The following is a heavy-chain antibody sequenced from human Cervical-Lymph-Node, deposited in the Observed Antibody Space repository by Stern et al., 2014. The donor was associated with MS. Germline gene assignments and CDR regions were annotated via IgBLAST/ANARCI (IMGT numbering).Heavy chain of an antibody. J-gene: IGHJ4*02. CDR1: GYTLTELS. CDR2: FDPEDGET. CDR3: ATGPSSSSWYTADY. V-gene: IGHV1-24*01. Sequence: VHLVESGAEVKKPGASVKVSCKVSGYTLTELSMHWVRQAPGKGLEWMGGFDPEDGETIYAQKFQGRVTMTEDTSTDTAYMELSSLRSEDTAVYYCATGPSSSSWYTADYWGQGTLVTVSS. D-gene: IGHD6-13*01.